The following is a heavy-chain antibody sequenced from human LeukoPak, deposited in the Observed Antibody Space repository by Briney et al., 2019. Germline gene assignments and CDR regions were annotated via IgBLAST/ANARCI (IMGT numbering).Heavy chain of an antibody. J-gene: IGHJ6*02. CDR1: GFTFSNYE. CDR2: ISSSGSTT. Sequence: GGSLRLSCAASGFTFSNYEMNWVRQAPGKGLEWVSYISSSGSTTYFADSVKGRFTISRDNAKNSLYLQMNSLRAEDTAAYYCARDRYYYYGMDVWGQGTTVTVSS. CDR3: ARDRYYYYGMDV. D-gene: IGHD3-16*01. V-gene: IGHV3-48*03.